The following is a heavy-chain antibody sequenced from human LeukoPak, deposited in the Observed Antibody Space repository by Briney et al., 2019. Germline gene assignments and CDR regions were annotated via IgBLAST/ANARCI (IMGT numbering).Heavy chain of an antibody. D-gene: IGHD2-2*02. CDR1: GGTFSSYA. CDR2: IIPIFGTA. CDR3: ARGPIVVVPAAIHSHYYYMDV. V-gene: IGHV1-69*13. Sequence: SVKVSCKASGGTFSSYAISWVRQAPGQGLEWMGGIIPIFGTANYAQRFQGRVTITADESTSTAYMELSSLRSEDTAVYYCARGPIVVVPAAIHSHYYYMDVWGKGTTVTVSS. J-gene: IGHJ6*03.